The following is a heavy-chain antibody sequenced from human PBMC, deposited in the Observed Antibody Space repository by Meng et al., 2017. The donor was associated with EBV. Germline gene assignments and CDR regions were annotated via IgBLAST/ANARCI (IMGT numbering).Heavy chain of an antibody. J-gene: IGHJ5*02. CDR2: IYYTGST. CDR1: GGSVNNESYY. Sequence: QVHLQESGPGLVKPSETLSLTCTVSGGSVNNESYYWGWIRQPPGKGLEYIGYIYYTGSTNYNSSLKSRVTISLDKSKNQFSLKLTSLTAADTAIYYCARGDYTNYPRWFDPWGQGTLVTVSS. D-gene: IGHD4-11*01. CDR3: ARGDYTNYPRWFDP. V-gene: IGHV4-61*01.